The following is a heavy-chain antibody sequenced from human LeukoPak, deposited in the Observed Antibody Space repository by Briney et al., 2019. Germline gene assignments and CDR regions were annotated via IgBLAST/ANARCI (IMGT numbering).Heavy chain of an antibody. D-gene: IGHD2-2*01. V-gene: IGHV1-69*04. J-gene: IGHJ4*02. Sequence: GASVKVSCTASGGTFTIYAISWVRQAPGQGLEWMGRIIPILGIANYAQKFQGRVTITADKSTSTAYMELSSLRSEDTAVYYCARVGGYCSSTSCPSGGYWGQGTLVTVSS. CDR1: GGTFTIYA. CDR3: ARVGGYCSSTSCPSGGY. CDR2: IIPILGIA.